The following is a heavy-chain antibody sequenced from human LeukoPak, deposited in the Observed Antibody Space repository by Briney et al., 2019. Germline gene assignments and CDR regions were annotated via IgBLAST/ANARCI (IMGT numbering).Heavy chain of an antibody. V-gene: IGHV4-39*07. Sequence: SETLSLTCTVSGGSISSSSYYWGWNRQPPGKGLEWIGSIYYSGSTYYNPSLKSRVTISVDTSKNQFSLKLSSVTAADTAVYYCARVPRSYQLQYWAFDIWGQGTMVTVSS. D-gene: IGHD2-2*02. CDR1: GGSISSSSYY. CDR2: IYYSGST. J-gene: IGHJ3*02. CDR3: ARVPRSYQLQYWAFDI.